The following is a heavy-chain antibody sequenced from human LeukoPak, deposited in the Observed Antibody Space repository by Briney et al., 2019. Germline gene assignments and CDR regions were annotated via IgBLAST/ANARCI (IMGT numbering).Heavy chain of an antibody. D-gene: IGHD4-17*01. V-gene: IGHV4-59*01. J-gene: IGHJ4*02. CDR2: IYYSGST. Sequence: SETLSLTYTVSGGSISGYSWSWIRQPPGKGLEWIGYIYYSGSTNYSPSLKSRVTISVDTSKNQFSLKLRSVTAADTAVYYCASRRYGDLYDYWGQGTLVTVSS. CDR1: GGSISGYS. CDR3: ASRRYGDLYDY.